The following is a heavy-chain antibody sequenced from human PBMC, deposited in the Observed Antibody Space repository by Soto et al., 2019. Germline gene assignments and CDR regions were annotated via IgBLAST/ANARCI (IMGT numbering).Heavy chain of an antibody. J-gene: IGHJ5*02. Sequence: GSLRLSCVASGFTFSNYNMNWVRQAPGKGLEWVSHISGTSVYIHYADSVRGRFTISRDNAKNPVYLQMDSLRAEDTAVYYCAREGALKPFSSWGQGALVTVSS. V-gene: IGHV3-21*01. CDR1: GFTFSNYN. CDR2: ISGTSVYI. CDR3: AREGALKPFSS.